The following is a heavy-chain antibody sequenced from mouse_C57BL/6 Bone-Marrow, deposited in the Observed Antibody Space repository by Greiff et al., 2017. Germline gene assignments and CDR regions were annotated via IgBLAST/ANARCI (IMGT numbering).Heavy chain of an antibody. D-gene: IGHD2-4*01. CDR3: ARLELDYDDFDY. CDR2: IYPRSGNT. CDR1: GYTFTSYG. Sequence: QVQLKQSGAELARPGASVKLSCKASGYTFTSYGISWVKQRTGQGLEWIGEIYPRSGNTYYNEKFKGKATLTADKSSSTAYMELRSLTSEYSAVYFCARLELDYDDFDYWGQGTTLTVSS. V-gene: IGHV1-81*01. J-gene: IGHJ2*01.